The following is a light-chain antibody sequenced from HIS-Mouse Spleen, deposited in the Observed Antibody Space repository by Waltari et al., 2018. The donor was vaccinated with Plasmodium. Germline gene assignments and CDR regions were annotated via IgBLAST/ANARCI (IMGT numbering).Light chain of an antibody. CDR1: QSVSSN. Sequence: EIVMTQSPATLSLSPGESAPLSCRASQSVSSNLAWYQQKPGQAPRLLIYGASTRATGIPARFSGSGSGTEFTLTISSLQSEDFAVYYCQQYNNWSFTFGPGTKVDIK. V-gene: IGKV3-15*01. J-gene: IGKJ3*01. CDR3: QQYNNWSFT. CDR2: GAS.